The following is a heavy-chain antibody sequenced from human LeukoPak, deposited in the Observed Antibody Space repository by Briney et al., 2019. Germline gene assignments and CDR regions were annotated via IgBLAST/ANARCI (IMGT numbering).Heavy chain of an antibody. CDR2: IIPILGIA. V-gene: IGHV1-69*04. CDR1: GCTFSSYT. Sequence: SGKVSCKASGCTFSSYTISWVRQAPGQGLEGMGRIIPILGIANYAQKFQGKVTITADKATSTDYMELSSLRSEDTAVYYCARDRDIVVVPAAIGYWFDPWGQGTLVTVSS. J-gene: IGHJ5*02. CDR3: ARDRDIVVVPAAIGYWFDP. D-gene: IGHD2-2*01.